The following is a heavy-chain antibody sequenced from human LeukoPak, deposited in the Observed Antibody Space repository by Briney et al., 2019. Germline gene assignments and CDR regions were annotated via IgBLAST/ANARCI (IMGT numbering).Heavy chain of an antibody. CDR2: IYTSGST. V-gene: IGHV4-4*07. CDR3: ARGISSGWYGAFDI. Sequence: SETLSLTCTVSGGSISSYYWSWIRQPAGRGLEWIGRIYTSGSTNYNPSLKSRVTMSVDTSKNQFSLKLSSVTAADTAVYYCARGISSGWYGAFDIWGQGTMVTVSS. J-gene: IGHJ3*02. CDR1: GGSISSYY. D-gene: IGHD6-19*01.